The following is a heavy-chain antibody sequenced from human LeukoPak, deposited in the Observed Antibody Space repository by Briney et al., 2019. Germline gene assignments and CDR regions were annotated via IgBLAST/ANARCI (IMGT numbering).Heavy chain of an antibody. Sequence: ASVKVSCKASGYTFTSYGISWVRQAPGQGLEWMGWISAYNGNTNYAQKLQGRVTMTTDTSTSTAYMELRSLRSDSAVYYCARDRFEWARFFDYWGQGTLVTVSS. CDR3: ARDRFEWARFFDY. D-gene: IGHD1-26*01. J-gene: IGHJ4*02. V-gene: IGHV1-18*01. CDR1: GYTFTSYG. CDR2: ISAYNGNT.